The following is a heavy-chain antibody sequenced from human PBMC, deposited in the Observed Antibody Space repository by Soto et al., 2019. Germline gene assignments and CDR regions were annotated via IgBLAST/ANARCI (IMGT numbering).Heavy chain of an antibody. J-gene: IGHJ4*02. CDR3: ARGGKFEQQLTYYFDF. V-gene: IGHV4-39*01. CDR1: GDSISSGTYY. CDR2: IYYSGRT. Sequence: PSETLSLTCTVSGDSISSGTYYWAWIRQSPGEGLEWIGSIYYSGRTYYTPSLKSRVTISVDTSKNEFYLKLSSVTAADTAVYYCARGGKFEQQLTYYFDFCGQGTQVTVSS. D-gene: IGHD1-1*01.